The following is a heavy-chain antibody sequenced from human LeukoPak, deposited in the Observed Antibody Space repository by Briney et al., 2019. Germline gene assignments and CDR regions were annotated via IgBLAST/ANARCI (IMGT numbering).Heavy chain of an antibody. V-gene: IGHV3-48*03. CDR1: GFTFSSYE. Sequence: GGSLRLSCAASGFTFSSYEMNWVRQAPGKGLEWVSYTSSSGSTIYYADSEKGRFTISRDNAKNSLYLQMNSLRAEDTAVYYCARRSSSGSYYRPFDYWGQGTLVTVSS. D-gene: IGHD1-26*01. J-gene: IGHJ4*02. CDR2: TSSSGSTI. CDR3: ARRSSSGSYYRPFDY.